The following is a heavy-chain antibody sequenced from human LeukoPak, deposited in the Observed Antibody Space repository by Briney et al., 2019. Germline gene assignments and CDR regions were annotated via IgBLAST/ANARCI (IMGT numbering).Heavy chain of an antibody. D-gene: IGHD6-19*01. Sequence: SETLSLTCAVYGGSFSGYYWSWIRQPPGKGLEWIGEINHSGSTNYNPSLKSRVTISVDTSKNQFSLKLSSVTAADTAVYYCARRSPRAVAGHAGFDYWGQGTLVTVSS. CDR2: INHSGST. J-gene: IGHJ4*02. CDR1: GGSFSGYY. CDR3: ARRSPRAVAGHAGFDY. V-gene: IGHV4-34*01.